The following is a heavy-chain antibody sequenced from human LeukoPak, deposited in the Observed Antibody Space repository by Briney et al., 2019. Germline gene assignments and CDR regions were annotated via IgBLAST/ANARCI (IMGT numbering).Heavy chain of an antibody. CDR1: GGSISSSSYY. CDR3: ARVLVTTGHLDY. CDR2: IYYSGST. J-gene: IGHJ4*02. Sequence: SETLSLTCTVSGGSISSSSYYWGWIRQPPGKGLEWIGSIYYSGSTYYNPSLKSRVTISVDTSKNQFSLKLSSVTAADTAVYYCARVLVTTGHLDYWGQGTLVTVSS. V-gene: IGHV4-39*07. D-gene: IGHD4-11*01.